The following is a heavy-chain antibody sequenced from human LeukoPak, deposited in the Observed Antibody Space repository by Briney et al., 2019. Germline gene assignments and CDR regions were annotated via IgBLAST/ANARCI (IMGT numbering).Heavy chain of an antibody. CDR3: ARNRESSWNPDY. J-gene: IGHJ4*02. CDR1: GFTFTSYG. Sequence: GGSLRLSCAASGFTFTSYGMHWVRQAPGKGLEWVAVIWYDGSNKYYADSVKGRFTISRDNSKNTLYLQMNSLRAEDTAVYYCARNRESSWNPDYWGQGTLVTVSS. CDR2: IWYDGSNK. D-gene: IGHD6-13*01. V-gene: IGHV3-33*08.